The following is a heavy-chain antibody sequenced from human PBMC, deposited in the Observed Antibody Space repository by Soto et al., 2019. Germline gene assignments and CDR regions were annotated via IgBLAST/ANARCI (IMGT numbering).Heavy chain of an antibody. V-gene: IGHV3-30-3*01. Sequence: GGSLRLSCAASGFTFSSYAMHWVRQAPGKGLEWVAVISYDGSNKYYADSVKGRFTISRDNSKNTLYLQMNSLRAEDTAVYYCARGYAQGEMDYWGQGTLVTVSS. CDR1: GFTFSSYA. J-gene: IGHJ4*02. CDR3: ARGYAQGEMDY. CDR2: ISYDGSNK. D-gene: IGHD3-16*01.